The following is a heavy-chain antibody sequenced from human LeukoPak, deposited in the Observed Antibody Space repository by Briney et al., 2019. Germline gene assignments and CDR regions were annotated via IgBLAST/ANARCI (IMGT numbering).Heavy chain of an antibody. CDR3: TQGGYYYYYGMDV. CDR2: IRSKANSYAT. Sequence: GGSLKLSCAASGFTFSGSAMRWVRQASGKGLEWVGRIRSKANSYATAYAASVKGRVTISRDDSKNTAYLQIHSLETEDTAVYYCTQGGYYYYYGMDVWGQGTTVTVSS. CDR1: GFTFSGSA. J-gene: IGHJ6*02. V-gene: IGHV3-73*01.